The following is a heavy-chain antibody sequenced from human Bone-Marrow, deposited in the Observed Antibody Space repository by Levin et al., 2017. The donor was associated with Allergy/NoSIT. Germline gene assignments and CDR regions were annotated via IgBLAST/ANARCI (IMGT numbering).Heavy chain of an antibody. CDR3: ARQRGQQWPDDY. CDR1: GYSFPTYW. V-gene: IGHV5-10-1*01. J-gene: IGHJ4*02. D-gene: IGHD6-19*01. Sequence: GESLKISCKGSGYSFPTYWITWVRQMPGKGLEWMGRIDPSDSYTNYSPSFRGHVTISADKSVIAVYLQWSSLKASDTAIYYCARQRGQQWPDDYWGQGTQVTVSS. CDR2: IDPSDSYT.